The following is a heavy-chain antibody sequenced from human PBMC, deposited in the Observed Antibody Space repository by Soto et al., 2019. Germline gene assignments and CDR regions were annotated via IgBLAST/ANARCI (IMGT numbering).Heavy chain of an antibody. D-gene: IGHD5-18*01. V-gene: IGHV3-23*01. Sequence: EVQLLESGGGLVQPGGSLRLSCAASGFTFSSYAMSWVRQAPGKGLEWVSAISGSGGSTYYADSVKGRFTISRDNSKNTLYLQMNSLRAGDTAVYYCAKTRGYSYGYCDYWGQGTLVTVSS. J-gene: IGHJ4*02. CDR3: AKTRGYSYGYCDY. CDR2: ISGSGGST. CDR1: GFTFSSYA.